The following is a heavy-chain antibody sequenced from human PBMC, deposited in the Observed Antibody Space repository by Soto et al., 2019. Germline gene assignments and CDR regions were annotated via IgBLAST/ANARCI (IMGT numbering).Heavy chain of an antibody. J-gene: IGHJ6*03. CDR1: GGSISSYY. D-gene: IGHD6-13*01. V-gene: IGHV4-59*08. Sequence: PSETLSLTCTVSGGSISSYYWSWIRQPPGKGLEWIGYIYYSGSTNYNPSLKSRVTISVDTSKNQFSLKLSSVTAADTAVYYCARQRDDSSSWYLDYYYYYYMDVWGKGTTVTVSS. CDR2: IYYSGST. CDR3: ARQRDDSSSWYLDYYYYYYMDV.